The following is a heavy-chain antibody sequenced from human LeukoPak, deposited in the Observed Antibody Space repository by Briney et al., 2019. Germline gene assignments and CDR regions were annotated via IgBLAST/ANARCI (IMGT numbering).Heavy chain of an antibody. CDR3: ARGRGTTPNNWFDP. D-gene: IGHD4-17*01. CDR1: GYTFPSYG. J-gene: IGHJ5*02. Sequence: ASVKVSCKASGYTFPSYGISWLRQAPGQGLEWMGWISAYNGNTNYAQKLQGRVTMTTNTSTSTAYMELRSLRSDDTAVYYCARGRGTTPNNWFDPWGQGTLVTVSS. CDR2: ISAYNGNT. V-gene: IGHV1-18*01.